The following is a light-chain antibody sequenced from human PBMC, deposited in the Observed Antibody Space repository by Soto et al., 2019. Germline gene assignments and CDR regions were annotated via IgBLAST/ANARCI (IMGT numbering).Light chain of an antibody. V-gene: IGKV1-5*01. CDR2: DAA. J-gene: IGKJ5*01. CDR3: QPYNTYST. CDR1: QNIRNL. Sequence: DLQLTQSPSTLSAAVGDSVTITCRASQNIRNLLAWYQQKPGKAPKPLIYDAATLKTGVPSRFSGSGAGSEFNFTITGLQPDDFATYFCQPYNTYSTFGQGTRLDIK.